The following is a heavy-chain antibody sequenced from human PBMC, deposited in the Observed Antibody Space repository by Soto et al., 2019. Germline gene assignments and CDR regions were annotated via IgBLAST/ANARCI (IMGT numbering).Heavy chain of an antibody. D-gene: IGHD3-16*01. CDR2: MNAKSGDT. CDR1: GYTFSDFD. V-gene: IGHV1-8*01. J-gene: IGHJ6*02. CDR3: ARGNPFNYAGFDV. Sequence: QAHLEQSGAELKRPGASVKVSCKASGYTFSDFDINWLRQASGQGPEWMGWMNAKSGDTFFAQRFQGKFNMTWDTSLSTAYMDVGSLTSDDTAIYYWARGNPFNYAGFDVWCQGTTVAVSS.